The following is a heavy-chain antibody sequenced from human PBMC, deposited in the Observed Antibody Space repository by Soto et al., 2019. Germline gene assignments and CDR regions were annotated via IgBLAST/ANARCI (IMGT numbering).Heavy chain of an antibody. CDR2: ISGGSANT. J-gene: IGHJ4*02. CDR1: GFSFGNYA. Sequence: GGSLRLSCAASGFSFGNYAMTWVRQAPGKGLEWVSAISGGSANTYFADSVKGRFTISRDNSENTLHLQMNGLRVEDTAMYYCARVLERGAADYSGQGTLVTVSS. V-gene: IGHV3-23*01. CDR3: ARVLERGAADY. D-gene: IGHD1-26*01.